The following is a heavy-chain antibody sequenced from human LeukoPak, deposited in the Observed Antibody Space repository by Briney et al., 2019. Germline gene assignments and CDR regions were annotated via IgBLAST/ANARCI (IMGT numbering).Heavy chain of an antibody. J-gene: IGHJ4*02. CDR1: GDSVSSYY. V-gene: IGHV4-59*02. CDR2: IYYGGNT. D-gene: IGHD4-17*01. CDR3: AREGRQDYVYFDC. Sequence: SETLSLTCTVSGDSVSSYYWSWIRQPPGKGLEWVGYIYYGGNTNYNPSLKSRVTISVDTSKNQFSLRLTSVTAADTAVYYCAREGRQDYVYFDCWGQGTLVTVSS.